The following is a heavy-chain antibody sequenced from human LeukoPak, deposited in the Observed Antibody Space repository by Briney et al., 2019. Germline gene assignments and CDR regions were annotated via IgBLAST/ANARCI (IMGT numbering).Heavy chain of an antibody. Sequence: SETLSLTCAVYGGSFSGYYWSWIRQPPGKGLEWIGEVNHSGSTNYNPSLKSRVTISVDTSKNQFSLKLSSVTAADTAVYYCAGRVDIVASPYFDYWGQGTLVTVSS. D-gene: IGHD5-12*01. CDR3: AGRVDIVASPYFDY. CDR2: VNHSGST. J-gene: IGHJ4*02. V-gene: IGHV4-34*01. CDR1: GGSFSGYY.